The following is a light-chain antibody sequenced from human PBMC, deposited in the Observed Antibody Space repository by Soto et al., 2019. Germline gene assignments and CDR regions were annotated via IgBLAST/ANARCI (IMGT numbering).Light chain of an antibody. V-gene: IGKV3-11*01. Sequence: EIVLTQSPATLSLSPGERATLSCRASQSVSSHLAWYQQRPGQAPRLLIYDASNRATGIPARFSGSGSGTDFTHTISSLETEDFAVYYCQQRGKWITFGQGTRLEIK. CDR1: QSVSSH. CDR3: QQRGKWIT. J-gene: IGKJ5*01. CDR2: DAS.